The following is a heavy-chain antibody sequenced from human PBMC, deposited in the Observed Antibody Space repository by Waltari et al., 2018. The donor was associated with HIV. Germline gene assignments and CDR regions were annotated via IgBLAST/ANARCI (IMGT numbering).Heavy chain of an antibody. D-gene: IGHD6-13*01. CDR3: ARKYSSSWGAPFDY. CDR1: GFTPSSSA. Sequence: QVQLVESGGGVVQPGRSLRLPCAWSGFTPSSSAMHWVRQAPGKGLEWVTVIWYDGSKKYYADSVKGRFTISRDNSKNTLYLQMNSLRIEDTAVYYCARKYSSSWGAPFDYWGQGTLVTVSS. J-gene: IGHJ4*02. CDR2: IWYDGSKK. V-gene: IGHV3-33*01.